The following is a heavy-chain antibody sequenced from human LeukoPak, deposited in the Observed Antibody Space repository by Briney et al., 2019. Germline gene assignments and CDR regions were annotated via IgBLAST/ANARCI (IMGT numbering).Heavy chain of an antibody. CDR2: ISHSGNA. D-gene: IGHD2-2*01. CDR1: GASFSDYY. CDR3: ARVPAVDGNYYYYYGLDV. V-gene: IGHV4-34*01. Sequence: PSETLSLTYAVYGASFSDYYWWSWIRQPPGKGLEWIGEISHSGNAKYAPSLKSRVTISLDTSKNQFSLKVNSLTAADTAVYYCARVPAVDGNYYYYYGLDVWGQGTTVTVSS. J-gene: IGHJ6*02.